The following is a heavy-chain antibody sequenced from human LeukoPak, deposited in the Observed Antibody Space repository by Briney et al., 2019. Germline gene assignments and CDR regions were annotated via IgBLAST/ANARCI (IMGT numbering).Heavy chain of an antibody. J-gene: IGHJ3*02. CDR1: GGSISGGSSY. Sequence: SQTLSLTCTVSGGSISGGSSYWSWIRQPAGEGLEWIGRISTSANTNYNPSLKSRVTISVETSKNQFSLKLTSVTAADTAVYYCARVLGGPSRWDVVLPAALDIWGQGTMVTVSS. D-gene: IGHD2-2*01. V-gene: IGHV4-61*02. CDR2: ISTSANT. CDR3: ARVLGGPSRWDVVLPAALDI.